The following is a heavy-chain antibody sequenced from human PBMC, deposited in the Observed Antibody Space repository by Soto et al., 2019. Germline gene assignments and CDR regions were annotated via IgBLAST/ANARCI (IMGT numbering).Heavy chain of an antibody. Sequence: GGSLRLSCAASGFTFSNAWMSWVRQAPGKGLEWVGRIKSKTDGGTTDYAAPVKGRFTISRDDSKNTLYLQMNSLKTEDTAVYYCTTEQYYSDSSGYLGWGQGTLVTVSS. D-gene: IGHD3-22*01. J-gene: IGHJ4*02. CDR3: TTEQYYSDSSGYLG. V-gene: IGHV3-15*01. CDR2: IKSKTDGGTT. CDR1: GFTFSNAW.